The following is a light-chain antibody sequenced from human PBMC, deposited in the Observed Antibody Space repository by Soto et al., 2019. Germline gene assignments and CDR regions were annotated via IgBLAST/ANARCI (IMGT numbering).Light chain of an antibody. CDR3: QHRGRWPRT. V-gene: IGKV3-11*01. CDR1: QSVNDY. CDR2: GAS. Sequence: EIVLTQSPATLSLSPGERATLSCRTSQSVNDYLAWYQQKPGQAPRLLIYGASNRATGIPVRFSGSGSGTDFTLTISSLEPEDFAVYYCQHRGRWPRTFGQGTKLEIK. J-gene: IGKJ2*01.